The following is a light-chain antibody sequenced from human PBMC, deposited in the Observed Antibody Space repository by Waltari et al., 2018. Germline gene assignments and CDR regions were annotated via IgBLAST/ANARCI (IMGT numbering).Light chain of an antibody. Sequence: DIQMTQSPSTLSASVGDRVTITCRASQSISSWLAWYQQKPGKAPKLLIYKASSLESGVPSRFSGSGSGTEFTLTISSLQPDNFATYYCQQYNSYWLTFGGGTKVEIK. CDR1: QSISSW. J-gene: IGKJ4*01. CDR3: QQYNSYWLT. V-gene: IGKV1-5*03. CDR2: KAS.